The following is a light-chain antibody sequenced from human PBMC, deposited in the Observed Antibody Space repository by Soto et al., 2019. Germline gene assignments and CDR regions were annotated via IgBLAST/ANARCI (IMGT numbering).Light chain of an antibody. CDR1: QGISSN. V-gene: IGKV1-8*01. Sequence: AILMTQSPSSLSSSTGDRATITCRASQGISSNLAWYQQKPGKAPKLLIYSASTLHSGVPARFSGSGSGTDFTLTISCLQSEDFATYYCQQYYSYPRTFGQGTKVEIK. CDR3: QQYYSYPRT. CDR2: SAS. J-gene: IGKJ1*01.